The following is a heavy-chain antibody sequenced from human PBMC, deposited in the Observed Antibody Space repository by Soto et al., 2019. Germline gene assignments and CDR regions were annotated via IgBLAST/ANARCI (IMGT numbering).Heavy chain of an antibody. CDR3: ARGYRGVPSQYEVNDAFDV. CDR2: ISSTSTYI. J-gene: IGHJ3*01. CDR1: GFTFNAYA. V-gene: IGHV3-21*01. Sequence: EVQLVESGGGLVKPGGSLRLSCAGSGFTFNAYAMNWVRQAPGGGLEWVSSISSTSTYIYYADSAQCRFPISRDNAKNSLFLQLNSLRAEDTAVYYCARGYRGVPSQYEVNDAFDVWGRGTMATVSS. D-gene: IGHD3-10*01.